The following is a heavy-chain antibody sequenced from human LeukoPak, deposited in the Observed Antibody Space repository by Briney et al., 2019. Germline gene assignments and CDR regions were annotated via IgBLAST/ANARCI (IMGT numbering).Heavy chain of an antibody. CDR3: ASDAPGLLGY. Sequence: SETLSLTCTVSGGSISSGSYYWSWIRQPAGKGLEWIGRIYTSGSTSYNPSLKSRVTISVDTSKNQFSLKLSSVTAADTAIYYCASDAPGLLGYWGQGTLVTVSS. V-gene: IGHV4-61*02. CDR1: GGSISSGSYY. CDR2: IYTSGST. D-gene: IGHD2-15*01. J-gene: IGHJ4*02.